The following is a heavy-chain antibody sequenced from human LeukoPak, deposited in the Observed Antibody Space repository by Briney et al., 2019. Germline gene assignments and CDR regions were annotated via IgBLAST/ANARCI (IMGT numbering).Heavy chain of an antibody. D-gene: IGHD2-15*01. Sequence: SETLSLTCTVSGGSISNYYWSWIRQPAGKGLEWIGRVYISETTIYNPSLKSRVTMSVDTSKNLFSLRLSSVTAADTAVYYCAGGGGCDYYFEYWGQGILVTVSS. CDR1: GGSISNYY. J-gene: IGHJ4*02. CDR3: AGGGGCDYYFEY. CDR2: VYISETT. V-gene: IGHV4-4*07.